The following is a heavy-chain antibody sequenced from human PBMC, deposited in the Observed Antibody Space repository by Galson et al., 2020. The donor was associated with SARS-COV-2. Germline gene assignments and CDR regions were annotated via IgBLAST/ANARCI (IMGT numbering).Heavy chain of an antibody. D-gene: IGHD2-2*01. V-gene: IGHV3-23*01. J-gene: IGHJ4*02. CDR2: ISGSGGST. Sequence: GGSLRLSCAASGFTFSNYAMTWVRQAPGKGLEWVSAISGSGGSTFYANSVKGRFTISSDSSKNMLYLQMNSLRAEDTAVYYCAKGATSSTYCPLDYWGQGTLVTVSS. CDR1: GFTFSNYA. CDR3: AKGATSSTYCPLDY.